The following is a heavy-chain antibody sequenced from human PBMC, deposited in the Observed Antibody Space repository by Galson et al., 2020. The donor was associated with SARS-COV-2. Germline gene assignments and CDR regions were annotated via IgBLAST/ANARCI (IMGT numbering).Heavy chain of an antibody. V-gene: IGHV4-38-2*01. D-gene: IGHD2-15*01. CDR1: GYSISSGYF. CDR3: AALMVVAPTPLRADY. J-gene: IGHJ4*02. CDR2: IYHSGAT. Sequence: SETLSLTCLVSGYSISSGYFWGWIRQPPGEGREWMGSIYHSGATFYNPSLRSRLSMSVDTSNNQFSLNLISVTAADTAIYYCAALMVVAPTPLRADYWGQGTLVTVSS.